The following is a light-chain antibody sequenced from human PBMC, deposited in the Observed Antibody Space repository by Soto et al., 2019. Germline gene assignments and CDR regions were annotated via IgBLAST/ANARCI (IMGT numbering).Light chain of an antibody. CDR1: QSVSSSR. V-gene: IGKV3D-20*02. CDR3: QQRSNWLIT. CDR2: GAS. J-gene: IGKJ5*01. Sequence: EIVLTQSPATLSLSPGERATLSCRASQSVSSSRLAWYRQKPGQAPRLLIYGASSRATGIPDRFSGSGSGTDFTLTISSLQPEDFAVYYCQQRSNWLITFGQGTRLEIK.